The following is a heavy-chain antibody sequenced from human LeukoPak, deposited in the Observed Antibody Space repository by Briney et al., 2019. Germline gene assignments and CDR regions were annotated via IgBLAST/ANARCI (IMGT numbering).Heavy chain of an antibody. CDR3: ATRRRIDY. CDR1: GFTFSTHW. J-gene: IGHJ4*02. V-gene: IGHV3-7*05. Sequence: TGGSLRLSCAASGFTFSTHWLSWVRQAPGKGLEWVANIKEDGSEKYYVDSVKGRFTISRDNAKNSLYLQMNSLRAEDTAVYYCATRRRIDYWGQGTLVTVSS. CDR2: IKEDGSEK.